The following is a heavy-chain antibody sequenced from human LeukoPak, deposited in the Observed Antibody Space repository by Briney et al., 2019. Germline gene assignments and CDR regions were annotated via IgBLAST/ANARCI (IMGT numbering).Heavy chain of an antibody. V-gene: IGHV4-4*07. CDR3: ARKAAIGSWFDP. D-gene: IGHD2-2*02. J-gene: IGHJ5*02. CDR1: GGSISSYY. CDR2: IYTSGST. Sequence: SETLSLTCTVSGGSISSYYWSWIRQPAGKGLEWIGRIYTSGSTNYNPSLKSRVTMSVDTSKNQFSLKMSSVTAADTAVYYCARKAAIGSWFDPWGQGTLVTVSS.